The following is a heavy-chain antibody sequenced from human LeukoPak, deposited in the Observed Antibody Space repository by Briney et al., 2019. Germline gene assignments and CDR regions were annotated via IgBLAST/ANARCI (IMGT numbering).Heavy chain of an antibody. CDR1: GFTFSNFA. CDR2: ISYDGSNK. D-gene: IGHD1-26*01. V-gene: IGHV3-30-3*01. CDR3: ARDRVGATDYFDY. J-gene: IGHJ4*02. Sequence: GGSLRLSCAASGFTFSNFAMHWVRQAPGKGLEWVAVISYDGSNKYYADSVKGRFTISRDNSKNTLYLQMNSLRAEDTAVYYCARDRVGATDYFDYWGQGTLVTVSS.